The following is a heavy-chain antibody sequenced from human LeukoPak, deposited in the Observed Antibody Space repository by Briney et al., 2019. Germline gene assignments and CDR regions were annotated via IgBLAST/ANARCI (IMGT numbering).Heavy chain of an antibody. CDR3: AADLRVVPALDQDYYYMDV. CDR2: FDPEDGET. Sequence: GSVKVSCKVSGYTLTELSMHWVRQAPGKGLEWMGGFDPEDGETIYAQKFQGGVTMTEDTSTDTAYVELSSLRSEDTVVYYCAADLRVVPALDQDYYYMDVWGKGTTVTVSS. CDR1: GYTLTELS. V-gene: IGHV1-24*01. D-gene: IGHD2-2*01. J-gene: IGHJ6*03.